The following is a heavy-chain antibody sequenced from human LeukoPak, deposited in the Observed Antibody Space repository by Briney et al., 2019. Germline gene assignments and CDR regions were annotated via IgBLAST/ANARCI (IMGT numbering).Heavy chain of an antibody. D-gene: IGHD2/OR15-2a*01. CDR1: GFTFRSYP. J-gene: IGHJ4*02. Sequence: PGGSLRLSCAASGFTFRSYPMKWVRQAPGKGLEWVSTISGSGGSTYYADSVKGRFTISRDNSKNTLYLQMNRLRAEDTAVYYCAKERTQTTSFDYWGQGTLVTVSS. V-gene: IGHV3-23*01. CDR2: ISGSGGST. CDR3: AKERTQTTSFDY.